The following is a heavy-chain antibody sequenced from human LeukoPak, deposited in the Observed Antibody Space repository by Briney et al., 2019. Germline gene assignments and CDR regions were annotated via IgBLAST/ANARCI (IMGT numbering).Heavy chain of an antibody. CDR3: ARDRGIATRPDLDS. D-gene: IGHD6-6*01. CDR2: IWSDGSNK. V-gene: IGHV3-33*01. J-gene: IGHJ4*02. CDR1: GFTFSSYG. Sequence: GGSLRLSCAASGFTFSSYGMHWVRQTPGKGLEWVAIIWSDGSNKYYADSVKGRFTISRDNSKNTLYLQMNSLGAVDTAVYYCARDRGIATRPDLDSWGQGTLVTVSS.